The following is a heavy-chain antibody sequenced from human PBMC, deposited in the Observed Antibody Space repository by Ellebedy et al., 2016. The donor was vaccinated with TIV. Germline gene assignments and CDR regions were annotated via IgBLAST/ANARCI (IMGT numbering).Heavy chain of an antibody. V-gene: IGHV3-11*01. CDR1: GFTFSDYY. CDR2: ISSSGSTI. Sequence: PGGSLRLSCAASGFTFSDYYMNWIRQAPGKGLEWASYISSSGSTIYYADSVKGRFTISRDNAKNSLYLQMNSLRAEDTAVYYCARRRLRLGSGTYSNDAFDIWGQGTMVTVSS. CDR3: ARRRLRLGSGTYSNDAFDI. J-gene: IGHJ3*02. D-gene: IGHD3-10*01.